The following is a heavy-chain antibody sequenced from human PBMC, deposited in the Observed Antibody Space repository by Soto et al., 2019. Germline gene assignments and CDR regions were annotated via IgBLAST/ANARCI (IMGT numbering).Heavy chain of an antibody. D-gene: IGHD4-17*01. J-gene: IGHJ4*02. V-gene: IGHV3-23*01. Sequence: EAQLLEAGGGLVQPGGSLRLSCAASGFSFGDYGMSWVRQAQGKGLEWLSAIIGIGDTVYYADSVRGRFTISRDNSKNTLYLQLNDLGAEDRAIYYGAKDYDYGDSLPFDYWGQGTLVTVSS. CDR2: IIGIGDTV. CDR3: AKDYDYGDSLPFDY. CDR1: GFSFGDYG.